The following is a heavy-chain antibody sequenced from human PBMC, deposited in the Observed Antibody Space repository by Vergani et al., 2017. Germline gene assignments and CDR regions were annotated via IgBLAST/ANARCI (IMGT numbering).Heavy chain of an antibody. CDR2: ISGSGATS. J-gene: IGHJ6*03. Sequence: EVRLLESGGGLVQPGGSLRLSCVGSGFTFTSYAMNWVRQAPGKGLEWVSGISGSGATSYYAESMKGRFAMSRDNSKNTVYVQMNNLKPEDTAVYYCAEGGVEADTRYYYMVVWGKETTVTVSS. CDR3: AEGGVEADTRYYYMVV. CDR1: GFTFTSYA. D-gene: IGHD2-15*01. V-gene: IGHV3-23*01.